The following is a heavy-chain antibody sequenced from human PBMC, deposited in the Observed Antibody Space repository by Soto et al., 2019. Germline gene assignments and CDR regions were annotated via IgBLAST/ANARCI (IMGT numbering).Heavy chain of an antibody. CDR3: ARGVVVVPAAKWGGMIHY. Sequence: QVQLQQWGAGLLKPSETLSLTCAVYGGSFSGYYWSWIRQPPGTGLEWIGEINHSGSTNYNPSLKSRVQISVDPSRTQFSLKLSSLTAADTAVYYCARGVVVVPAAKWGGMIHYWGQGTLVTVSS. V-gene: IGHV4-34*01. J-gene: IGHJ4*02. CDR2: INHSGST. CDR1: GGSFSGYY. D-gene: IGHD2-2*01.